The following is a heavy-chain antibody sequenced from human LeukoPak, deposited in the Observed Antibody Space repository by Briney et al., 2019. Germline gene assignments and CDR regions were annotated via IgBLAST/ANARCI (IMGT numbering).Heavy chain of an antibody. CDR2: VNNDGSSK. CDR1: GVTISSYW. Sequence: PGGSLRLSCAASGVTISSYWMHWVRQAPGKGLVWVSRVNNDGSSKSYADSVKGRFTISRDNAKNTLHLQMNSLRADYTAVYYCARESSGVYYDSSGYPRLLNLFDPGGQGTLVTVSS. J-gene: IGHJ5*02. CDR3: ARESSGVYYDSSGYPRLLNLFDP. V-gene: IGHV3-74*01. D-gene: IGHD3-22*01.